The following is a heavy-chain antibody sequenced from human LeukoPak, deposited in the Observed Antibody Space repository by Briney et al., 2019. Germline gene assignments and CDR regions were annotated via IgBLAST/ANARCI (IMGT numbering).Heavy chain of an antibody. CDR2: IYYSGST. Sequence: SQTLSLTCTVSGGSISSGGYYWSWIRQHPGKGLEWIGYIYYSGSTYYNPSLKSRVTISVDTSKNQFSLKLSSVTAADTAVYYCARESRVVVPAAIDYWGQGILVTVSS. CDR1: GGSISSGGYY. J-gene: IGHJ4*02. D-gene: IGHD2-2*01. CDR3: ARESRVVVPAAIDY. V-gene: IGHV4-31*03.